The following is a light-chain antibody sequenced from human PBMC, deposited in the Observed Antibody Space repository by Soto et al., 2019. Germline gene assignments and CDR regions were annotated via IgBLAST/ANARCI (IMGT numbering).Light chain of an antibody. V-gene: IGKV4-1*01. Sequence: DIVMTQSPDSLAVSLGERATTNCKSSQSVLYSSNNKNYLAWYQQKPGQPPKLLIYWASTRESGVPDRFSGSGSVTDFTLTISSLQSEDVAVNYCQQYYSTPLTFGQGTKLEIK. CDR1: QSVLYSSNNKNY. CDR3: QQYYSTPLT. CDR2: WAS. J-gene: IGKJ2*01.